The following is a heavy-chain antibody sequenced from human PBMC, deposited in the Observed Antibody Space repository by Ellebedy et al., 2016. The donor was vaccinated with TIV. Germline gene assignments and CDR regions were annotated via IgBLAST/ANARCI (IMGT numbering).Heavy chain of an antibody. V-gene: IGHV3-33*01. CDR2: IWYDGSNK. Sequence: GESLKISCAASGFTFSSYGMHWVRQAPGKGLEWVAVIWYDGSNKYYADSVKGRFTISRDNSKNTLYLQMNSLRAEDTAVYYCARRYCTNGVCYYDYWGQGTLVTVSS. CDR1: GFTFSSYG. D-gene: IGHD2-8*01. CDR3: ARRYCTNGVCYYDY. J-gene: IGHJ4*02.